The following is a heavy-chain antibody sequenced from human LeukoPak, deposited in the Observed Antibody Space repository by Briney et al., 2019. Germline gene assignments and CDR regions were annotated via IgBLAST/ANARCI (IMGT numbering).Heavy chain of an antibody. CDR3: ARLPPYYYDSTGY. Sequence: TSETLSLTCAVYGGSFSGYYWSWIRQPPGKGLEWIGEINHSGSTSYNPSLKSRVTISVDTSKNQFSLKLSSVTAADTAVYYCARLPPYYYDSTGYWGQGTLVTVSS. CDR1: GGSFSGYY. V-gene: IGHV4-34*01. CDR2: INHSGST. D-gene: IGHD3-22*01. J-gene: IGHJ4*02.